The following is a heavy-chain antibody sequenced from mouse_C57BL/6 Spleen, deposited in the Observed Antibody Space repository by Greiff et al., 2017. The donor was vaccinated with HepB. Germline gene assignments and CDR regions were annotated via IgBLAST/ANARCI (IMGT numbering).Heavy chain of an antibody. Sequence: EVMLVESGEGLVKPGGSLKLSCAASGFTFSSYAMSWVRQTPEKRLEWVAYISSGGDYIYYADTVKGRFTISRDNARNTLYLQMSSLKSEDTAMYYCTREEIYYGNYWFAYWGQGTLVTVSA. V-gene: IGHV5-9-1*02. D-gene: IGHD2-1*01. CDR3: TREEIYYGNYWFAY. CDR1: GFTFSSYA. CDR2: ISSGGDYI. J-gene: IGHJ3*01.